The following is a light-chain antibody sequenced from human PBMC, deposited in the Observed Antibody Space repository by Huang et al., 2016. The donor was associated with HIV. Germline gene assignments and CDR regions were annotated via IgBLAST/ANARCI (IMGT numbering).Light chain of an antibody. CDR3: QQGYATPLT. J-gene: IGKJ4*01. CDR1: QSMNNH. Sequence: DIQMTQSPSSLSASVGDRATITCRASQSMNNHLNWFQQKPGKGPKLLIYAASSLQSGVPGRFSGSGSGTVFTLAISPLQPEDFAIYYCQQGYATPLTFGGGTKVEIK. CDR2: AAS. V-gene: IGKV1-39*01.